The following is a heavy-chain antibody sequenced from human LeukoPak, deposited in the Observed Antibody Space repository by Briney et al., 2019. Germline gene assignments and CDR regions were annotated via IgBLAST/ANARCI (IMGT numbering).Heavy chain of an antibody. CDR2: IRYDGSNK. D-gene: IGHD2-15*01. V-gene: IGHV3-30*02. Sequence: SGGPLRLSCAASGFNFSSYGMHCVRQAPGKRLEWVAFIRYDGSNKYYADSVKGRFTISRDNSKNTLYLQLNSLRAEDTAVYYCANQGLGSGTFDYWGQGTLVTVSS. CDR1: GFNFSSYG. CDR3: ANQGLGSGTFDY. J-gene: IGHJ4*02.